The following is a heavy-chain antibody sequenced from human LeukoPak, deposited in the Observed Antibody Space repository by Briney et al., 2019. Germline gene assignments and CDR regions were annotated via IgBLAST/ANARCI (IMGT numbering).Heavy chain of an antibody. CDR2: FSYPGST. CDR3: ARHNHGMDV. CDR1: GGSISSSGYY. Sequence: YPSETLSPTCTVSGGSISSSGYYWGWIRQPPGKGLEWIGSFSYPGSTYYNSSLKSRLTVSVDTSRTQLSLKLTSVTAADTAVYYCARHNHGMDVWGQGTTVTVSS. V-gene: IGHV4-39*01. J-gene: IGHJ6*02.